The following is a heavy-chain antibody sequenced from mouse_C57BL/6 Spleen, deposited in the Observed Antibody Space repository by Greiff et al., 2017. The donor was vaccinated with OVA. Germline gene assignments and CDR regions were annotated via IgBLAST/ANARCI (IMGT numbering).Heavy chain of an antibody. CDR1: GFTFNTYA. J-gene: IGHJ4*01. V-gene: IGHV10-3*01. D-gene: IGHD2-3*01. Sequence: EVMLVESGGGLVQPKGSLKLSCAASGFTFNTYAMHWVRQAPGKGLEWVARIRSKSSNYATYYAESVKDRFTISRDDSQSMLYLPMNNLKTEDTAMYCCVVGSYNCYLHAMDYWGQGTSVTVSS. CDR2: IRSKSSNYAT. CDR3: VVGSYNCYLHAMDY.